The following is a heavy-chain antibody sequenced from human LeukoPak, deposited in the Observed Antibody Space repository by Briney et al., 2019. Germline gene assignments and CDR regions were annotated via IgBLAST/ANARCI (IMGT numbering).Heavy chain of an antibody. V-gene: IGHV4-61*02. CDR2: IYSGGST. D-gene: IGHD3-22*01. Sequence: SETLSLACTVSGGSISSGSYFWSWIRQPAGKGLEWIGRIYSGGSTYYNPSLKSRVTISVDTSKNQFSLKLSSVTAADTAVFYCARVNGIVVNLFDYWGQGTLVTVSS. CDR3: ARVNGIVVNLFDY. J-gene: IGHJ4*02. CDR1: GGSISSGSYF.